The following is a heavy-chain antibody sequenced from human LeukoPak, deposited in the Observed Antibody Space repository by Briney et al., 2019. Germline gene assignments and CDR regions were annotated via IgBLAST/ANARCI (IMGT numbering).Heavy chain of an antibody. CDR3: ATGPTRVGTLDF. CDR1: GGTFSSYA. J-gene: IGHJ4*02. Sequence: ASVKVSCKASGGTFSSYAISWVRQAPGQGLEWMGRVIPLLGTEHYAQGFQARLTITADKSTSTAYMELSSLTSEDTAVYYCATGPTRVGTLDFWGQGTLVTVSS. V-gene: IGHV1-69*04. CDR2: VIPLLGTE. D-gene: IGHD4-23*01.